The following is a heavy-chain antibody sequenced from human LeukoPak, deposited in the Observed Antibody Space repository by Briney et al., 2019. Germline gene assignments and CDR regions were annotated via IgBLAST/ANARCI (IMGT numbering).Heavy chain of an antibody. J-gene: IGHJ4*02. V-gene: IGHV3-33*06. CDR2: IWYDGSNK. CDR3: AKDRSRDRGYSYGYLDY. D-gene: IGHD5-18*01. CDR1: GFTFSSCG. Sequence: GGSLRLSCAASGFTFSSCGMHWVRQAPGKGLEWVAVIWYDGSNKYYADSVKGRFTISRDNSKNTLYLQMNSLRAEDTAVYYCAKDRSRDRGYSYGYLDYWGQGTLVTVSS.